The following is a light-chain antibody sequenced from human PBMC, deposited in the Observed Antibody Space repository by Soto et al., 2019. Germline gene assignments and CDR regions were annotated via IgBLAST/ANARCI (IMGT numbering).Light chain of an antibody. CDR3: QQYNNWPPIT. CDR1: QSVSSY. CDR2: DAS. V-gene: IGKV3D-15*01. J-gene: IGKJ5*01. Sequence: ETVLTHSPSTFSVSXGERPPLHSXXSQSVSSYLAWYQQKPGQAPRLLIYDASNRATGIPARFSASWSGTEFTLTISSLQSEDFAVYYCQQYNNWPPITFGQGTRLEIK.